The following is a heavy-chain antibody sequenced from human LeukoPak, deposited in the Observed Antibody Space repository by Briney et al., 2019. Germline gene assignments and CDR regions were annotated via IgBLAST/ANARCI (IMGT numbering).Heavy chain of an antibody. CDR2: ISSSSTHI. D-gene: IGHD6-6*01. CDR3: ARSEHSSSSFDY. J-gene: IGHJ4*02. Sequence: NPGGSLRLSCAASGFTLSSYSMNWVRQAPGKGLEWVSYISSSSTHIYYADSVKGRFTISRDNARNSLYLQMNSLRAEDMAIYYCARSEHSSSSFDYWGQGTLVTVSS. CDR1: GFTLSSYS. V-gene: IGHV3-21*01.